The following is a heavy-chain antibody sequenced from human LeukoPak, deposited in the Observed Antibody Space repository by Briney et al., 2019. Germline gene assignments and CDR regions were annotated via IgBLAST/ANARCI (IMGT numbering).Heavy chain of an antibody. V-gene: IGHV3-30*02. CDR3: ARDSSSWYSTTRTFKAFDI. J-gene: IGHJ3*02. CDR1: GFTFSSYG. D-gene: IGHD6-13*01. Sequence: GGSLRLSCAASGFTFSSYGMHWVRQAPGKGLEWVAFIRYDGSNKYYADSVKGRFTISRDNSKNTLYLQMNSLRAEDTAVYYCARDSSSWYSTTRTFKAFDIWGQGTMVTVSS. CDR2: IRYDGSNK.